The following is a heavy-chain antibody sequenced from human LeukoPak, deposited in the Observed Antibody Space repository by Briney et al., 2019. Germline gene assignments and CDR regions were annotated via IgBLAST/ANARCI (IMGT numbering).Heavy chain of an antibody. Sequence: GGSLRLSCAASGFTFSSFAMTWVRQAPGRGLEWVSAISGSGGSTYYADSVKGRFTISRDNSKNTLYLQMNSLRAEDTAVYYCAKVSFRTVGYFDYWGQGTLVTVSS. CDR3: AKVSFRTVGYFDY. J-gene: IGHJ4*02. CDR1: GFTFSSFA. V-gene: IGHV3-23*01. CDR2: ISGSGGST. D-gene: IGHD1-14*01.